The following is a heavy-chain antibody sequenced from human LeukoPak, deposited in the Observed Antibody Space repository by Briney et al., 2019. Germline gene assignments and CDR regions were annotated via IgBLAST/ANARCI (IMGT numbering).Heavy chain of an antibody. J-gene: IGHJ6*02. Sequence: GGSLRLSCAASGFTFSSYAMSWVRQAPGKGLEWVSAISGSGGSTYYADSVKGRFTISRDNSKNTLYLQMNSLRAEDTAVYYCAKDNALRYFDWLPDNSYYYYGMDVWGQGTTVTVSS. CDR1: GFTFSSYA. CDR2: ISGSGGST. D-gene: IGHD3-9*01. V-gene: IGHV3-23*01. CDR3: AKDNALRYFDWLPDNSYYYYGMDV.